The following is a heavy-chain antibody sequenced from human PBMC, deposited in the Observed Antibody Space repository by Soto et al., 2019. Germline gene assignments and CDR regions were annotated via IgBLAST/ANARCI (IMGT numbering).Heavy chain of an antibody. D-gene: IGHD3-3*01. J-gene: IGHJ4*02. Sequence: EASVKVSCKASGGTFSSYAISWVRQAPGQGLEWMGGIIPIFGTANYAQKFQGRVTITADESTSTAYMELSSLRSDDTAVYYCARSPYYDFWSGSDCFDYWGQGTLVTVSS. V-gene: IGHV1-69*13. CDR2: IIPIFGTA. CDR1: GGTFSSYA. CDR3: ARSPYYDFWSGSDCFDY.